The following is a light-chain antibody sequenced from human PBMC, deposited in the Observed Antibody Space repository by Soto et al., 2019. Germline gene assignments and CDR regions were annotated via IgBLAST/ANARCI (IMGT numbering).Light chain of an antibody. CDR1: QSVSRY. Sequence: EIVLTQSPATLSLSPGERATLSCRASQSVSRYLAWYQQKPGQAPRLLIYDASNRATGIPARFSGSESGTDFTLTISSLEPEDFAVYYCQQRSNGLTFGGGTKVEIK. J-gene: IGKJ4*01. CDR2: DAS. V-gene: IGKV3-11*01. CDR3: QQRSNGLT.